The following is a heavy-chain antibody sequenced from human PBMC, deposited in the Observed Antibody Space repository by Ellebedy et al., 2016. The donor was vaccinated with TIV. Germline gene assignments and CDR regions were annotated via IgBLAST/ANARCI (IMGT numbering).Heavy chain of an antibody. D-gene: IGHD4-17*01. J-gene: IGHJ3*01. CDR3: ASGLTGDYGAFDV. CDR1: GFMFWRRW. V-gene: IGHV3-7*03. CDR2: IADDGREE. Sequence: GESLKISCAASGFMFWRRWMSWVRQAPGKGLAWVANIADDGREENYVDSVRGRFTLSSDNAKNLLSLHMNTLRAEDTAVYYCASGLTGDYGAFDVWGPGTMVTVSS.